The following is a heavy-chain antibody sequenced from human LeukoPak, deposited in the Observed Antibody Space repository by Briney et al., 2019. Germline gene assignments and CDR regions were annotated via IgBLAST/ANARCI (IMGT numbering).Heavy chain of an antibody. CDR2: ISHIGRT. Sequence: SETLSLTCAVSGDSFSSHYWTWIRQSPGTGLEWIGYISHIGRTNYNPSLQSRVTISIDTSKNQFSLKLRSVTAADTAVYYCARDLVTVTKGFDIWGQGTMVSVSS. CDR1: GDSFSSHY. J-gene: IGHJ3*02. D-gene: IGHD4-17*01. CDR3: ARDLVTVTKGFDI. V-gene: IGHV4-59*11.